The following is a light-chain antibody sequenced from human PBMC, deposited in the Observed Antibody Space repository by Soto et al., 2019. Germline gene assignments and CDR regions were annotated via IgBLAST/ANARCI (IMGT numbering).Light chain of an antibody. V-gene: IGKV3-15*01. Sequence: EIVLTQSPATLSVSPGERATLSCRASQSVSSNLAWYQQKPGQAPRLLMYGASTRATGIPARFSGSGSGTEFTLTISSLRSEDFAVYYCQQYNNWPPWTFGQGTKVDIK. J-gene: IGKJ1*01. CDR2: GAS. CDR1: QSVSSN. CDR3: QQYNNWPPWT.